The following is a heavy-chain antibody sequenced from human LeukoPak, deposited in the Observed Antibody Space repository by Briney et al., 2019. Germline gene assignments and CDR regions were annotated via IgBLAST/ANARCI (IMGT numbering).Heavy chain of an antibody. Sequence: GGSLRLSCAASGFTFSNYWMHWVRQAPGKGLVWVSTINYSGGSTYYADSVKGRFTISRDNSKNTLYLQMNSLRAEDTAVYYCAKARQYHDYVWGSFSGNFDYWGQGTLVTVSS. CDR1: GFTFSNYW. CDR2: INYSGGST. J-gene: IGHJ4*02. D-gene: IGHD3-16*01. CDR3: AKARQYHDYVWGSFSGNFDY. V-gene: IGHV3-23*01.